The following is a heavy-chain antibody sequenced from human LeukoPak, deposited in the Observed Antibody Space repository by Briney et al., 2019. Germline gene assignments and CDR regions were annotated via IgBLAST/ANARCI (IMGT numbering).Heavy chain of an antibody. D-gene: IGHD3-10*01. CDR1: GYTFTTYD. CDR2: MNPNSGNT. CDR3: ARANYYGSGKKDLDY. V-gene: IGHV1-8*01. J-gene: IGHJ4*02. Sequence: ASVKVSCKASGYTFTTYDINWVRQATGQGLEWMGWMNPNSGNTGYAQKFQGRVTMTRNTSMSTAYMELSSLRFEDTAVDYCARANYYGSGKKDLDYWGQGTLVTVSS.